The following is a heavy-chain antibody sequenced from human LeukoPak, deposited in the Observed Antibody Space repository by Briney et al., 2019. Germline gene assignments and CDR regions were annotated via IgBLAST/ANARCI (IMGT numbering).Heavy chain of an antibody. Sequence: GGSLRLSRAASGFTFSGSWMSWVRQAPGQGLECVANINQDGSEEYYVDSVKGRFTISRDNAKNSLYLQMNSLTAEDTAFYFCARGAYRGVDYWGQGTLVTVSS. D-gene: IGHD3-10*01. J-gene: IGHJ4*02. CDR1: GFTFSGSW. CDR3: ARGAYRGVDY. CDR2: INQDGSEE. V-gene: IGHV3-7*01.